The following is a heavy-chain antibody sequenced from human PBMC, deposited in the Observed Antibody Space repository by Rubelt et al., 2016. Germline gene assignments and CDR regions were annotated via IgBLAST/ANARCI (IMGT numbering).Heavy chain of an antibody. CDR1: GFTFSRYV. V-gene: IGHV3-74*01. CDR3: AERSVVGATTRGYNWFDP. Sequence: EVQLVESGGGLVQPGGSLRLSCVASGFTFSRYVMHWVRQGPGQGPVWVSRLNHDAAEANYADSVKGRLTISRDNSRSTLYLQMNSLRAEDTAVYSCAERSVVGATTRGYNWFDPWGQGTLVTVSS. CDR2: LNHDAAEA. J-gene: IGHJ5*02. D-gene: IGHD1-26*01.